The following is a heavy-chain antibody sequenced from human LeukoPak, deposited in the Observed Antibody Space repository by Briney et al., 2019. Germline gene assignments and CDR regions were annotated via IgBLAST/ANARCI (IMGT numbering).Heavy chain of an antibody. Sequence: SVKVSCKASGGTFSSYAISWVRQAPGQGLEWMGGIIPIFGTANYAQKFQGRVTITADASTSTAYMELSSLRSEDTAVYYCANRVVSENYDYVWGSYRYGLDYWGQGTLVTVSS. CDR3: ANRVVSENYDYVWGSYRYGLDY. V-gene: IGHV1-69*13. CDR1: GGTFSSYA. J-gene: IGHJ4*02. D-gene: IGHD3-16*02. CDR2: IIPIFGTA.